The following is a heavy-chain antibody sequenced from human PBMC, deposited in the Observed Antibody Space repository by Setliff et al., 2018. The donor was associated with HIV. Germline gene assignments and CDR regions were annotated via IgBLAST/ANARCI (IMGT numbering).Heavy chain of an antibody. D-gene: IGHD2-2*03. CDR3: AKVDNGHCTSASCRDFDY. V-gene: IGHV3-23*01. Sequence: GESLKISCAASESTLSGYSMSWVRQVPGKGLEWVSAIDPSGSRIFYSDSVKGRFTTSRDNSKNTLYLQMNSLTAEDTAVYYCAKVDNGHCTSASCRDFDYWGQGTLVTVSS. CDR2: IDPSGSRI. CDR1: ESTLSGYS. J-gene: IGHJ4*02.